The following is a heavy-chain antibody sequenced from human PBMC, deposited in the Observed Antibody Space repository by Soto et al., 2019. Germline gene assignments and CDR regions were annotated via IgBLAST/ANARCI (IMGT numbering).Heavy chain of an antibody. Sequence: QVQLQESGPGLVKPSQTLSLTCTVSGGSISSGGYYWSWIRQHPGKGLEWIGYIYYSGSTCYNPSLKSRVTISVDTSKNQFSLKLSSVTAADTAVYYCAIYDSSGSRGFQHWGQGTLVTVSS. CDR1: GGSISSGGYY. J-gene: IGHJ1*01. V-gene: IGHV4-31*03. CDR2: IYYSGST. D-gene: IGHD3-22*01. CDR3: AIYDSSGSRGFQH.